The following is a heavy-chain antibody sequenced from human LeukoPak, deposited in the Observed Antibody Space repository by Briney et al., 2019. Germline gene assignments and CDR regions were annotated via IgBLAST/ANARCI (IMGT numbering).Heavy chain of an antibody. Sequence: GGSLRLSCAASGFTFSSYAMSWVRQAPGQGLEWASSISGSGGSTYYADSVKGRFTISRDNSKNTLYLQMNSLRAEDTAVYYCAKASFNYDILTAAPFDYWGQGTQVTDSS. CDR2: ISGSGGST. J-gene: IGHJ4*02. V-gene: IGHV3-23*01. D-gene: IGHD3-9*01. CDR1: GFTFSSYA. CDR3: AKASFNYDILTAAPFDY.